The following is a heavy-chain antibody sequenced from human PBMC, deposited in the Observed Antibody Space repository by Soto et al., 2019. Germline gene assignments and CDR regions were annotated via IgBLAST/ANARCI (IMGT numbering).Heavy chain of an antibody. V-gene: IGHV4-34*01. Sequence: PSKTLSLTCADYGGSFSGYYWSWIRQPPGKGLEWIGEINHSGSTNYNPSLKSRVTISVDTSKNQFSLKLSSVTAADTAVYYCARVLSYGSGSYYNPHYYYYGMDVWGQGTTVTVSS. J-gene: IGHJ6*02. CDR3: ARVLSYGSGSYYNPHYYYYGMDV. CDR1: GGSFSGYY. D-gene: IGHD3-10*01. CDR2: INHSGST.